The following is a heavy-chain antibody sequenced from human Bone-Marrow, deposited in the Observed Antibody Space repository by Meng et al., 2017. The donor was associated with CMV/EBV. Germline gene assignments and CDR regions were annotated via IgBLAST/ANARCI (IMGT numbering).Heavy chain of an antibody. CDR3: TRSTYSSGLFDY. Sequence: SVKVSCKASGGTFSSYAISWVRQAPGQGLEWMGGIIPILGIANYAQKFQGRVTITADKSTSTAYMELSSLRPEDTAVYYCTRSTYSSGLFDYWGQGTLVTVSS. D-gene: IGHD6-19*01. CDR1: GGTFSSYA. CDR2: IIPILGIA. J-gene: IGHJ4*02. V-gene: IGHV1-69*10.